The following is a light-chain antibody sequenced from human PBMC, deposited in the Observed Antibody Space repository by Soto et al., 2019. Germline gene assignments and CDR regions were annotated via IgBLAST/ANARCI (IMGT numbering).Light chain of an antibody. CDR2: AAS. V-gene: IGKV1-39*01. CDR3: QQSYSTPRT. Sequence: IQMTQSPSSLSASVGDRVTITCRASQSISSYLNWYQQKPGKAPKRLIYAASSLQSGVPSRFSGSGSGTDFTLTISSLQPEDFATYYCQQSYSTPRTFGQGTKVEIK. CDR1: QSISSY. J-gene: IGKJ1*01.